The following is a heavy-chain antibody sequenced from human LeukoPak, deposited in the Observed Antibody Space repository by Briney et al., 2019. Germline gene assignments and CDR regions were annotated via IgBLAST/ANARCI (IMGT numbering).Heavy chain of an antibody. J-gene: IGHJ4*02. V-gene: IGHV3-7*03. CDR3: AKVISEIYTYGPFDY. D-gene: IGHD5-18*01. CDR1: GFTFSSYW. Sequence: GGSLRLSCAASGFTFSSYWMSWVRQAPGRGLEWVANIRPDGSEKFYVDSLKGRFTISRNNAKNSLHLQMNSLRAEDTAVYYCAKVISEIYTYGPFDYWGQGTLVTVSS. CDR2: IRPDGSEK.